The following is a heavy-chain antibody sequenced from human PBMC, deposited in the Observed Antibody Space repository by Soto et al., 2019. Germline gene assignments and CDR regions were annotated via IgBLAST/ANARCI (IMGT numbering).Heavy chain of an antibody. CDR1: GFTFSSYG. J-gene: IGHJ4*02. CDR3: ATGELYTDY. V-gene: IGHV3-30*03. CDR2: ISYDGSNK. Sequence: QVQLVESGGGVVQPGRSLRLSFAASGFTFSSYGMHWVRQAPGKGLEWVAVISYDGSNKYYADSVKGRFTISRDNSKNTLYLQMNSLRAEDTAVYYCATGELYTDYWGQGTLVTVSS. D-gene: IGHD3-10*01.